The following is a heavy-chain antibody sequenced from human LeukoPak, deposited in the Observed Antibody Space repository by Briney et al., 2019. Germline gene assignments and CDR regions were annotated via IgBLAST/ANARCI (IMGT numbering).Heavy chain of an antibody. CDR1: GGSISSYY. V-gene: IGHV4-59*01. D-gene: IGHD3-10*01. J-gene: IGHJ4*02. Sequence: SETLSLTCTVSGGSISSYYWSWIRQPPGKGLEWIGYIYYSGSTNYNPSLKSRVTISVDTSKNQFSLKLSSVTAADTAVYYCARDRRLWFGGGYYFDYWGQGTLVTVSS. CDR3: ARDRRLWFGGGYYFDY. CDR2: IYYSGST.